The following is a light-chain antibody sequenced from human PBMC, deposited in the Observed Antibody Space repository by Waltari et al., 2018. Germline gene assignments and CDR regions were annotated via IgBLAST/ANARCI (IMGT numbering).Light chain of an antibody. Sequence: QSALTQPASVSGSPGQSITISCTGTRSDLGNYNFFVSWYQHRPGEAPKLIIYEGNVRPSGVSDRFSGSKSGNAASLTISGLQAEDEAHYYCCSYGVRVFFGGGTKLTVL. J-gene: IGLJ2*01. CDR3: CSYGVRVF. CDR1: RSDLGNYNFF. CDR2: EGN. V-gene: IGLV2-23*01.